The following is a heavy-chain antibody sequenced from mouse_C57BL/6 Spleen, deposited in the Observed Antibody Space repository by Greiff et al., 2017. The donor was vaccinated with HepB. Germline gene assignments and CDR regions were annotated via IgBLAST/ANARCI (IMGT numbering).Heavy chain of an antibody. D-gene: IGHD2-5*01. CDR2: ISSGGSYT. Sequence: EVQVVESGGDLVKPGGSLKLSCAASGFTFSSYGMSWVRQTPDKRLEWVATISSGGSYTYYPDSVKGRFTISRDNAKNTLYLQMSSLKSEDTAMYYCARHYSNYDAMDYWGQGTSVTVSS. CDR1: GFTFSSYG. J-gene: IGHJ4*01. V-gene: IGHV5-6*01. CDR3: ARHYSNYDAMDY.